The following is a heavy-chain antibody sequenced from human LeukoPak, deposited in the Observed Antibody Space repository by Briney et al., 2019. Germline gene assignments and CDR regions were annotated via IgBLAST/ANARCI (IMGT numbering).Heavy chain of an antibody. V-gene: IGHV4-59*01. CDR2: SYYSGST. Sequence: SETLSLTCTVSSGPISSYYWSWIRQPPGKGLEWIGYSYYSGSTNYNPSLKSRVTISVDTSKNQFSLKLSSVTAADTAVYYCARGGYCSSTSCYNYYYYMDVWGKGTTVTLS. D-gene: IGHD2-2*02. CDR3: ARGGYCSSTSCYNYYYYMDV. J-gene: IGHJ6*03. CDR1: SGPISSYY.